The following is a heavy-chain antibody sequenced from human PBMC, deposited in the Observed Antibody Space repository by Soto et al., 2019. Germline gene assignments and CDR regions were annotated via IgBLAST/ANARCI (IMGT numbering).Heavy chain of an antibody. V-gene: IGHV3-30*18. Sequence: QVQLVESGGGVVQPGRSLRLSCVASEFTFNTYGMHWVRQAPGKGLEWVATISYDGSKKYYADSVKGRFTISRDNSKNTLYLQMDSLRAEDTALFYCAKDLYSSSRKGYGDLWGPGTLVTVSS. CDR2: ISYDGSKK. CDR3: AKDLYSSSRKGYGDL. J-gene: IGHJ2*01. CDR1: EFTFNTYG. D-gene: IGHD6-13*01.